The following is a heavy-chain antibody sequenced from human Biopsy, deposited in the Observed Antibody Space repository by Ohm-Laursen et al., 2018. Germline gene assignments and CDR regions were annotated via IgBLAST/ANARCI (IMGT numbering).Heavy chain of an antibody. V-gene: IGHV3-33*06. CDR2: IWSSATYK. D-gene: IGHD3-16*01. J-gene: IGHJ3*01. CDR1: GFTFSDHN. CDR3: VKDGGQTAPYSFDV. Sequence: SLRLSCTASGFTFSDHNMHWVRQAPGKGLEWVAFIWSSATYKAYADSVKGRFTVSRVNSKNTVYLQMNSLSADDTAIYSCVKDGGQTAPYSFDVWGQGTMVTVSS.